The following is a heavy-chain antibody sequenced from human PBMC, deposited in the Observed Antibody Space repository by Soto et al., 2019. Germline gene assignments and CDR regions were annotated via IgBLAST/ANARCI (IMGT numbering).Heavy chain of an antibody. D-gene: IGHD3-3*01. J-gene: IGHJ6*02. Sequence: ASVRVSCKASGYTFTSYYMHWVRQAPGQGLGWMGIINPSGGSTSYAQKFQGRVTMTRDTSTSTVYMELSSLRSEDTAVYYCARDRVLRFLEWLPDYYYYGMDVWGQGTTVTV. CDR3: ARDRVLRFLEWLPDYYYYGMDV. CDR2: INPSGGST. CDR1: GYTFTSYY. V-gene: IGHV1-46*01.